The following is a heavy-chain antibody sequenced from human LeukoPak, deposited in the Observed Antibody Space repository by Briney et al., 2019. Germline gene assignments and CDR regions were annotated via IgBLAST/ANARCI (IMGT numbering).Heavy chain of an antibody. Sequence: SETLSLTCAVYGGTFSGYWWSWVRLPPGKGLEWIGEINHRGSTNYNPSLKSRVTIAVDTSKIQFSLKLSSVTAADTAVYYCARGPPLNPGDFDSSGYYYFDYWGLGTLVTVSS. CDR1: GGTFSGYW. CDR2: INHRGST. D-gene: IGHD3-22*01. V-gene: IGHV4-34*01. CDR3: ARGPPLNPGDFDSSGYYYFDY. J-gene: IGHJ4*02.